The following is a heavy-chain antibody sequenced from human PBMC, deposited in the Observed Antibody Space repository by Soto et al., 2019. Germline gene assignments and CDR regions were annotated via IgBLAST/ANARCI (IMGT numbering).Heavy chain of an antibody. V-gene: IGHV4-59*01. D-gene: IGHD2-2*01. CDR1: GGSIIGYY. J-gene: IGHJ4*02. Sequence: VQLQESGPRLVRPSETLSLSCTVSGGSIIGYYWNWIRQPPGRGLEWIGYISNTGNTNYNPSLKSRVSISVDTSKNQVSLNLRAVTAEDTALYYCARDSAVGSSKRGFEYWGQGTLVTVSS. CDR3: ARDSAVGSSKRGFEY. CDR2: ISNTGNT.